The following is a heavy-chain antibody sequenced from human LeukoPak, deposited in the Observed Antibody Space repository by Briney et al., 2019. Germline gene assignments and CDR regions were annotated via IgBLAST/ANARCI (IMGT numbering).Heavy chain of an antibody. CDR1: GFTFSSYS. J-gene: IGHJ4*02. Sequence: KPGGSLRLSCAASGFTFSSYSMNWVRQAPGKGLDWVSSISSSSSYIYYADSVKGRFTISRDNAKNSLYLQMNSLRAEDTAVYYCARALIDGNTPFDYWGQGTLVAVSS. CDR3: ARALIDGNTPFDY. CDR2: ISSSSSYI. D-gene: IGHD4-23*01. V-gene: IGHV3-21*01.